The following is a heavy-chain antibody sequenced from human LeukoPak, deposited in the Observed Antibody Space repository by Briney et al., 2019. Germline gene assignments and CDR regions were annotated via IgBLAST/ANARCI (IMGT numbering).Heavy chain of an antibody. CDR1: GFTFSSYG. J-gene: IGHJ4*02. CDR3: ARDQWELRGYFDY. Sequence: GGSLRLSCAASGFTFSSYGMHWVRQAPGKGLEWVAVIWYDGSNKYYADSVKGRFTISRDNSKNTLYLQMNSLRAEDTAVYYCARDQWELRGYFDYWGQGTLVTVSS. D-gene: IGHD1-26*01. CDR2: IWYDGSNK. V-gene: IGHV3-33*01.